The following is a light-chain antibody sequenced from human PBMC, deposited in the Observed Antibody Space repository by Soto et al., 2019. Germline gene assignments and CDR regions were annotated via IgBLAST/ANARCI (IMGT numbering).Light chain of an antibody. CDR3: AAWDVSLVV. V-gene: IGLV1-44*01. CDR1: SSNIGTNT. CDR2: SDN. J-gene: IGLJ2*01. Sequence: QSVLTQPPSASGTPGQRVTISCSGSSSNIGTNTVIWYQQLPRAAPKLLIYSDNQRPSGVADRFSGSKSGTSASLAISGLQSEDEADYFCAAWDVSLVVFGGGTQLTVL.